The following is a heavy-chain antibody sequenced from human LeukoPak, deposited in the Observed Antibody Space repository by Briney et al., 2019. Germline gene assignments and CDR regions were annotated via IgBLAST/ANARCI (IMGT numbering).Heavy chain of an antibody. J-gene: IGHJ5*02. CDR2: INPNSGGT. CDR1: GYTFTGYY. D-gene: IGHD6-13*01. V-gene: IGHV1-2*02. CDR3: ARGGLSIAAAGEGFDP. Sequence: ASVKVSCKASGYTFTGYYMHWVRQAPGQGLEWMGWINPNSGGTNYAQKFQGRVTMTRDTSISTAYMELGRLRSDDTAVYYCARGGLSIAAAGEGFDPWGQGTLVTVSS.